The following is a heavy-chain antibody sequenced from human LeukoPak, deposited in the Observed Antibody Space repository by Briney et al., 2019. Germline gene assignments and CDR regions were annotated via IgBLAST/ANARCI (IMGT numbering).Heavy chain of an antibody. CDR3: ARTNYYDSSGYSGNFDY. CDR2: INPSGGST. Sequence: ASVKVSCKASGYTFTSYDINWVRQATGQGLEWMGIINPSGGSTSYAQKFQGRVTMTRDMSTSTVYMELSSLRSEDTAVYYCARTNYYDSSGYSGNFDYWGQGTLVTVSS. D-gene: IGHD3-22*01. V-gene: IGHV1-46*01. CDR1: GYTFTSYD. J-gene: IGHJ4*02.